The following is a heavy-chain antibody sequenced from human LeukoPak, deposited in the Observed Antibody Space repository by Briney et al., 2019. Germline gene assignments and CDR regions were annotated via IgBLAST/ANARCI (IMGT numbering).Heavy chain of an antibody. J-gene: IGHJ6*02. D-gene: IGHD4-17*01. Sequence: PGGSLRLSCAASGFTFSSYAMSWVRQAPGKGLEWVSGVSGSGGSTYYTDSVKGRFTISRDNSKNTLYLQMNTLRAGDTAVYYCAKGGGDYLIYYGMDVWGQGTTVTVSS. CDR2: VSGSGGST. CDR1: GFTFSSYA. V-gene: IGHV3-23*01. CDR3: AKGGGDYLIYYGMDV.